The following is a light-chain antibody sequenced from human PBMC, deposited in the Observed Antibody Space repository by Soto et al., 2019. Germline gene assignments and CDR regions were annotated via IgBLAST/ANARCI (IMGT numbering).Light chain of an antibody. CDR3: SSFTSSSTVV. Sequence: QSALTQPASVSGSPGQSITISCTGTSSDVGIYKYVSWYQQHPGKAPNLMIYEVANRPSGVSNRFSGSKSGNTASLTISGLHAEDEADYYCSSFTSSSTVVFGGGTQLTVL. CDR1: SSDVGIYKY. V-gene: IGLV2-14*01. CDR2: EVA. J-gene: IGLJ2*01.